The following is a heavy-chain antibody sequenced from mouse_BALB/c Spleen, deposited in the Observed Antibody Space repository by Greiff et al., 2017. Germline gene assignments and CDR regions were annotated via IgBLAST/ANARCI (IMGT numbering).Heavy chain of an antibody. Sequence: EVMLVESGGGLVQPGGSRKLSCAASGFTFSSFGMHWVRQAPEKGLEWVAYISSGSSTIYYADTVKGRFTISRDNPKNTLFLQMTSLRSEDTAMYYCARSKTTAMDYWGQGTSVTVSS. D-gene: IGHD2-13*01. CDR2: ISSGSSTI. CDR3: ARSKTTAMDY. J-gene: IGHJ4*01. CDR1: GFTFSSFG. V-gene: IGHV5-17*02.